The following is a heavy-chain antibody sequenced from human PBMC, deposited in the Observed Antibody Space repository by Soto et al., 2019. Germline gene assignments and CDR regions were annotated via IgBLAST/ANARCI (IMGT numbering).Heavy chain of an antibody. CDR1: RFTFSGSA. CDR2: IRSKANNYAT. J-gene: IGHJ3*02. CDR3: TSPRPEAIAFNI. V-gene: IGHV3-73*02. Sequence: EVQLVESGGGLVQPGGSLKLSCATSRFTFSGSAMHWVRQAPGKGLEWLGHIRSKANNYATAYVASVKGRFTISRDDSKNTAYLQMNSLKTEDTAVYYCTSPRPEAIAFNIWGQGTVVTVSS.